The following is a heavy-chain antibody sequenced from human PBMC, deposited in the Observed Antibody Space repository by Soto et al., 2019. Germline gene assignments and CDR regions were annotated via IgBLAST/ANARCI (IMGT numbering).Heavy chain of an antibody. CDR1: GFTFSNVW. Sequence: EVQLVESGGGLVKPGGSLRLSCAASGFTFSNVWMKWVRQAPGKGLEWVGRIKSKTDGGTTDYAAPVKGRFTISRDDSKNTLYLQMNSLKTEDTAVYYCTPLELTYSSVWYEFSDWGHGTLVTVSS. CDR3: TPLELTYSSVWYEFSD. J-gene: IGHJ4*01. D-gene: IGHD6-19*01. CDR2: IKSKTDGGTT. V-gene: IGHV3-15*07.